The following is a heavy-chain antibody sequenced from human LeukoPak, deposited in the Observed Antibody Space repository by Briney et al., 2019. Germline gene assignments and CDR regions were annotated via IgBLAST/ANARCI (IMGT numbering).Heavy chain of an antibody. V-gene: IGHV1-18*01. Sequence: ASVKVSCKASGYTFTSYGISWVRQAPGQGLEWMGWISAYNGNTNYAQKLQGRVTMTEETSTDTAYMEVSSLRSDDTAVYYCATEGKKQLLQGDAFDVWGQGTLISVSA. CDR1: GYTFTSYG. CDR2: ISAYNGNT. CDR3: ATEGKKQLLQGDAFDV. J-gene: IGHJ3*01. D-gene: IGHD2-2*01.